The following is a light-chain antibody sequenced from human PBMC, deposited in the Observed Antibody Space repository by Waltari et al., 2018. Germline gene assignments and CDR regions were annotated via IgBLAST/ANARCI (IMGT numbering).Light chain of an antibody. CDR1: QSVTTD. CDR2: GAS. V-gene: IGKV3-11*01. J-gene: IGKJ4*01. CDR3: QQRSEWPLT. Sequence: DIVLTQSPATLSLSPGERAILSCRASQSVTTDLGWYQQKPGQAPRLLIYGASSRAAGIPDRFSGSGSGTDFSLTISSLEPEDFAVYYCQQRSEWPLTFGRGTKVEIK.